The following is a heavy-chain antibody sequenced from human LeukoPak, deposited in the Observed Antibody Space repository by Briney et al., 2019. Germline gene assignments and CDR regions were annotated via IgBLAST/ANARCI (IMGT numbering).Heavy chain of an antibody. CDR3: TADVSDSSGYCHDY. CDR1: GFSLSNAW. V-gene: IGHV3-15*01. J-gene: IGHJ4*02. CDR2: IKREVDGGTE. Sequence: GGSLRLSCVASGFSLSNAWMSWVRQAPGQGLEWVGRIKREVDGGTEDYAAPVKGRFTISRDDSKNTLYLQMNSLQTEDTGVFYCTADVSDSSGYCHDYWGQGTQVTVSS. D-gene: IGHD3-22*01.